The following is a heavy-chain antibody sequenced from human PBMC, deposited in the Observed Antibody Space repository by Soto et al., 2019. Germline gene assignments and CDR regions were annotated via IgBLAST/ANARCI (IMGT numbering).Heavy chain of an antibody. CDR1: GFTFSIYA. CDR3: AKIIGRSYYYYYGMDV. V-gene: IGHV3-23*01. J-gene: IGHJ6*02. D-gene: IGHD1-26*01. Sequence: EVQLLESGGGLVQPGGSLRLSCAASGFTFSIYAMSWVRQAPGKGLEWVSTITGSGGTTYYADSVKGRFTISRDNSKNTLYLQMNSLRAEDTAVYYCAKIIGRSYYYYYGMDVWGQGTTVTVSS. CDR2: ITGSGGTT.